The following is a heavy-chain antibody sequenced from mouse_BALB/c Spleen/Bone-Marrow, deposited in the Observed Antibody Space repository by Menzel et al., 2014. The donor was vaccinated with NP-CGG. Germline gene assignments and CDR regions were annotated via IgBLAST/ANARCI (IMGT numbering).Heavy chain of an antibody. Sequence: QVHVKQSGAELVKPGASVKLSCKASGYTFTSYYMYWVKQRPGQGLEWIREINPSNGGTNFNEKFKSKATLTVDKSSSTAYMQLSSLTAEDSAVYYCTSFAYWGQGTLVTVSA. CDR1: GYTFTSYY. CDR3: TSFAY. V-gene: IGHV1S81*02. J-gene: IGHJ3*01. CDR2: INPSNGGT.